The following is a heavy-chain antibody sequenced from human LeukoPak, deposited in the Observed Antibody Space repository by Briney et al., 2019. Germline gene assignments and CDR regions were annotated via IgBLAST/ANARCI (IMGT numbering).Heavy chain of an antibody. J-gene: IGHJ4*02. Sequence: GGSLRLSCAASGFTFSSYCMSCVRQAPGKGLEWVSAISDTGNTYHADSVKGRFTISRDSSKNTLFLQMNRLRPEDAAVYYCAKAPVTTCRGAFCYPFDYWGLGTLVTASS. CDR2: ISDTGNT. V-gene: IGHV3-23*01. D-gene: IGHD2-15*01. CDR1: GFTFSSYC. CDR3: AKAPVTTCRGAFCYPFDY.